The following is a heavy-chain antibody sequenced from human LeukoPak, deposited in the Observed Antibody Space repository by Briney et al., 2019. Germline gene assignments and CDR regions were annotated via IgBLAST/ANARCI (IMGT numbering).Heavy chain of an antibody. CDR1: GYTFTSYG. Sequence: ASVKVSCKASGYTFTSYGISWVRQAPGQGLEWMGWISAYNGNTNYAQKLQGRVTMTTDTSTSTAYMELRSLRSDDTAVYYCARAPMVLAIVWFDPWGQGTLVTVSS. CDR3: ARAPMVLAIVWFDP. CDR2: ISAYNGNT. D-gene: IGHD4/OR15-4a*01. V-gene: IGHV1-18*01. J-gene: IGHJ5*02.